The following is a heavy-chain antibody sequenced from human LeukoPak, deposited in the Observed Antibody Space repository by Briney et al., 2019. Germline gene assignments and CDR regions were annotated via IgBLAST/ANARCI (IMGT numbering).Heavy chain of an antibody. V-gene: IGHV4-31*03. Sequence: SQTLSLTCTVSGGSISRAGYYWSWIRQHPGKGLEWIGYIYYSGSTYYNPSLKSRVIISVDTSKNQFSLKLSSVTAADTAVYYCGRAQQGAAGGRYYYHGVDVWGQGTTVTVSS. D-gene: IGHD6-13*01. CDR3: GRAQQGAAGGRYYYHGVDV. CDR2: IYYSGST. J-gene: IGHJ6*02. CDR1: GGSISRAGYY.